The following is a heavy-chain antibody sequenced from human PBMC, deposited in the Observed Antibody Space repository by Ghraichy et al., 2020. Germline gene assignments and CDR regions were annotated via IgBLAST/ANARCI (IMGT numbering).Heavy chain of an antibody. D-gene: IGHD5-12*01. CDR1: GGSVSSGSYY. CDR3: ARDCLAGLVRGYTE. CDR2: IYYSGST. V-gene: IGHV4-61*01. J-gene: IGHJ4*02. Sequence: SETLSLTCTVSGGSVSSGSYYWSWIRQPPGKGLEWIGYIYYSGSTNYNPSLKSRVTISVDTSKNQFSLKLSSVTAADTAVYYCARDCLAGLVRGYTEWGQGTLVTVSS.